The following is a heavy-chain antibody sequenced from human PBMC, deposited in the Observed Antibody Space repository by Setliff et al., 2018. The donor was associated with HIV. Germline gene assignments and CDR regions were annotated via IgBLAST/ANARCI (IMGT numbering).Heavy chain of an antibody. CDR2: ISSSCSTI. J-gene: IGHJ3*02. Sequence: RLSCAASGFTFSDYYMSWIRQAPGKGLEWVSCISSSCSTIYYADSVKGRFTISRDNAKNSLYLQMNSLRAEDTALYYCARLLWFGESRGAFDIWGQGTMVTVSS. CDR3: ARLLWFGESRGAFDI. CDR1: GFTFSDYY. D-gene: IGHD3-10*01. V-gene: IGHV3-11*04.